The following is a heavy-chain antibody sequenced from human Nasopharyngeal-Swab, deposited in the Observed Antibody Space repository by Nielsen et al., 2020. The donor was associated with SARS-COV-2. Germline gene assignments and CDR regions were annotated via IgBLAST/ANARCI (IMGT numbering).Heavy chain of an antibody. Sequence: GRQAPGKGLEWVGRIRSKANSYATAYAASVKGRFTISRDDSKNTAYLQMNSLKTEDTAVYYCTSRYSYGLWGQGTLVTVSS. J-gene: IGHJ4*02. CDR3: TSRYSYGL. V-gene: IGHV3-73*01. D-gene: IGHD5-18*01. CDR2: IRSKANSYAT.